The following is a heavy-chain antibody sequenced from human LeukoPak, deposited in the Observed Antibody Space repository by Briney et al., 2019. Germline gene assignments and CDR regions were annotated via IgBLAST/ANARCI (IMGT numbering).Heavy chain of an antibody. CDR3: ARGLWGPTVVTRGAFDI. V-gene: IGHV1-8*03. CDR1: GGTFSSHA. CDR2: MNPNSGNT. D-gene: IGHD4-23*01. J-gene: IGHJ3*02. Sequence: ASVKVSCKASGGTFSSHAINWVRQATGQGLEWMGWMNPNSGNTGYAQKFQGRVTITRNTSISTAYMELSSLRSEDTAVYYCARGLWGPTVVTRGAFDIWGQGTMVTVSS.